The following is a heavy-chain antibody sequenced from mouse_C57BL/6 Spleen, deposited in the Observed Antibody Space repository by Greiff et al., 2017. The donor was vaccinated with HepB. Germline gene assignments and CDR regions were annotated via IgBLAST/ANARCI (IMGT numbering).Heavy chain of an antibody. Sequence: QVQLQQSGPELVKPGASVKISCKASGYAFSSSWMNWVKQRPGKGLEWIGRIYPGDGDTNYNGKFKGKATLTADKSSSTAYMQLSSLTSEDSAVYFCARVEAYYYGSSSYYAMDYWGQGTSVTVSS. J-gene: IGHJ4*01. V-gene: IGHV1-82*01. CDR3: ARVEAYYYGSSSYYAMDY. D-gene: IGHD1-1*01. CDR1: GYAFSSSW. CDR2: IYPGDGDT.